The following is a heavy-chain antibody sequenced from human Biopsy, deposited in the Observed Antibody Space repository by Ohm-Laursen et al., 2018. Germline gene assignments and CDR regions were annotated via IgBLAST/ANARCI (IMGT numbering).Heavy chain of an antibody. CDR1: GYTFAGYY. J-gene: IGHJ4*02. V-gene: IGHV1-69*01. CDR2: IIPMFGTA. Sequence: SSVKVSCKPSGYTFAGYYLHWVRQAPGQGLEWMGGIIPMFGTANYAQMFQGRVTISADESTSTSYMELSSLTTEDTAIYYCARGPHSGSHSCFDYWGRGTLVTVSS. D-gene: IGHD1-26*01. CDR3: ARGPHSGSHSCFDY.